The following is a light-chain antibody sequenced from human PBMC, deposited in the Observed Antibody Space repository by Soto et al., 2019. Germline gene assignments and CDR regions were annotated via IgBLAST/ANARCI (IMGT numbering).Light chain of an antibody. CDR3: ASWDDSLNKYV. CDR2: RND. CDR1: RSNIGSTT. Sequence: QSVLTQPPSASGTPGQRVTISCSGKRSNIGSTTVSWYQQLPRAAPKLLIYRNDQRPSGVSDRFSGSKSGSSASLAISRLQPEDEADFYCASWDDSLNKYVFGTGTKLTVL. V-gene: IGLV1-44*01. J-gene: IGLJ1*01.